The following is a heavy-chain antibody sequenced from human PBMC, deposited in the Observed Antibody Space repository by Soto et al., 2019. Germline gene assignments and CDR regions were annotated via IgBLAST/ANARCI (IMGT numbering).Heavy chain of an antibody. V-gene: IGHV3-7*03. J-gene: IGHJ5*02. CDR3: VKFGDYCSSATCFSPRNHYFDA. Sequence: GGSLILSCAASGFDFSVYWMSWVRQAPGKGPEWVANIKFDGSEKQYVDSVKGRFTISRDNARNSVFLQMNSLRAGDTAVYYCVKFGDYCSSATCFSPRNHYFDAWGQGPLVSVSS. CDR2: IKFDGSEK. CDR1: GFDFSVYW. D-gene: IGHD2-2*01.